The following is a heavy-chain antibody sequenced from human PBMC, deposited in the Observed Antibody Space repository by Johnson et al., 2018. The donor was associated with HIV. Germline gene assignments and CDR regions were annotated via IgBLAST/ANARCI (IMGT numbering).Heavy chain of an antibody. CDR3: AKDMGYSSGLGNTAFDI. D-gene: IGHD6-19*01. CDR2: ISWNSGNI. J-gene: IGHJ3*02. Sequence: VESGGGLVQPGRSLILSCAASGFTFNDYAMHWVRQAPGKGLEWVSTISWNSGNIGYADSVKGRFTISRDNAKNSLYLQMKSLRAEDTALYYCAKDMGYSSGLGNTAFDIWGLGTMVTVSS. V-gene: IGHV3-9*01. CDR1: GFTFNDYA.